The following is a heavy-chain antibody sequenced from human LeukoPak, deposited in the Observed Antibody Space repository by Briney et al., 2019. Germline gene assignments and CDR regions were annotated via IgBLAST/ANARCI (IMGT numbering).Heavy chain of an antibody. CDR1: GFTFSSYG. CDR3: AKGSTVTTLFDY. Sequence: GGSLRLSCAASGFTFSSYGMHWVRQAPGKGLEWVAVISYDGSNKYYADSVKGRFTISRDNSKNTLYLQMNSLRAEDTALYYCAKGSTVTTLFDYWGQGTLVTVSS. D-gene: IGHD4-17*01. V-gene: IGHV3-30*18. J-gene: IGHJ4*02. CDR2: ISYDGSNK.